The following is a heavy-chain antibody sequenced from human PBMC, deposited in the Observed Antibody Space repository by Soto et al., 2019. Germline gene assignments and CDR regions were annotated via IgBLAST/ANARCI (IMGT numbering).Heavy chain of an antibody. D-gene: IGHD3-3*01. Sequence: PSATLSLTCTVSGGSISSSSYYWGWIRQPPGKGLEWIGSIYYSGSTTYNPSLKSRVTISGDTSKNQFSLKLSSVTAADTALYYCAREPRAYYDFWSGSPPSVWGQGTTVTVSS. J-gene: IGHJ6*02. CDR3: AREPRAYYDFWSGSPPSV. CDR1: GGSISSSSYY. V-gene: IGHV4-39*07. CDR2: IYYSGST.